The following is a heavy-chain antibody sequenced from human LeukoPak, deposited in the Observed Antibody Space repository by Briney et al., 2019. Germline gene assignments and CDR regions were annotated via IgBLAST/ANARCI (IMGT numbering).Heavy chain of an antibody. CDR1: GGSISSSSYY. Sequence: PSETLSLTCTVSGGSISSSSYYWGWIRQPPGKGLEWIGEINHSGSTNYNPSLKSRVTISVDKSKNQFSLKLSSVTAADTAVYYCARGDYYGSGRPTYAFDIWGQGTMVTVSS. CDR2: INHSGST. CDR3: ARGDYYGSGRPTYAFDI. J-gene: IGHJ3*02. D-gene: IGHD3-10*01. V-gene: IGHV4-39*07.